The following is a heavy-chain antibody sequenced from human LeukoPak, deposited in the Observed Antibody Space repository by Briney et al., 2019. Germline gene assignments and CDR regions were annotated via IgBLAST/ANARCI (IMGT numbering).Heavy chain of an antibody. CDR3: ATMVVGY. CDR2: ISWNSGSI. Sequence: LRLSCAASGFTFDDYAMHWVRQAPGKGLEWVSGISWNSGSIGYADSVKGRFTISRDNAKNSLYLQMNSLRAEDTAVYYCATMVVGYWGQGTLVTVSS. CDR1: GFTFDDYA. V-gene: IGHV3-9*01. D-gene: IGHD4/OR15-4a*01. J-gene: IGHJ4*02.